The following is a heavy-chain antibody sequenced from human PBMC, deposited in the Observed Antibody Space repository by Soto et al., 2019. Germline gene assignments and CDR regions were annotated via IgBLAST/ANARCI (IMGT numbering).Heavy chain of an antibody. CDR2: IYYSGST. CDR1: GGSISSYY. Sequence: SETLSLTCTVSGGSISSYYWSWIRQPPGKGLEWIGYIYYSGSTNYNPSLKSRVTISVDTSKNQFSLKLSSVTAADTAVYYCARGLVWYGDYSDAFDIWGQGTMVTVSS. V-gene: IGHV4-59*01. D-gene: IGHD4-17*01. J-gene: IGHJ3*02. CDR3: ARGLVWYGDYSDAFDI.